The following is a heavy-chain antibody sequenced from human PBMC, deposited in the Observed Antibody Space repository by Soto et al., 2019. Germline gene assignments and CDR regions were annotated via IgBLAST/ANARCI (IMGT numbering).Heavy chain of an antibody. D-gene: IGHD2-21*02. CDR2: ISGSVVAT. CDR3: TKGRTGPWAHDFFDV. CDR1: GFPFRTHA. Sequence: GGSLRLSCAAAGFPFRTHAMTWVRQTPAKGLEWISTISGSVVATYYADSVRGRFTISRDNTENTLFLQMNSLRAEDSAMYFCTKGRTGPWAHDFFDVWGQGTRVTVSS. J-gene: IGHJ3*01. V-gene: IGHV3-23*01.